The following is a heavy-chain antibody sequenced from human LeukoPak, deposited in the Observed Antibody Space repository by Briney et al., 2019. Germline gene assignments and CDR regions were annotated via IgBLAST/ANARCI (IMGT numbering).Heavy chain of an antibody. J-gene: IGHJ4*02. CDR2: ISDGSTST. D-gene: IGHD6-6*01. Sequence: PGGSLRLSCAASGFTFATYGMNWVRQAPGKGLEWISAISDGSTSTYYADSVKGRFTISRDNFKNTLYLQMNSLRAEDTAIYYCAKRVPYSTSSVYFDHWGQGTLVTVSS. CDR1: GFTFATYG. CDR3: AKRVPYSTSSVYFDH. V-gene: IGHV3-23*01.